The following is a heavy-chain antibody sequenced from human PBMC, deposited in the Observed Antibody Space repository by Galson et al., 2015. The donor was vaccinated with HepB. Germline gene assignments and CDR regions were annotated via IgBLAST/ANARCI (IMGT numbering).Heavy chain of an antibody. D-gene: IGHD2-21*02. CDR3: ARDCDRTGCGGDWLGWGAYYYYGMDV. CDR2: ISSSSSTI. V-gene: IGHV3-48*01. J-gene: IGHJ6*02. CDR1: GFTFSSYS. Sequence: SLRLSCAASGFTFSSYSMNWVRQAPGKGLEWVSYISSSSSTIYYADSVKGRFTISRDNAKNSLYLQMNSLRAEDTAVYYCARDCDRTGCGGDWLGWGAYYYYGMDVWGQGTTVTVSS.